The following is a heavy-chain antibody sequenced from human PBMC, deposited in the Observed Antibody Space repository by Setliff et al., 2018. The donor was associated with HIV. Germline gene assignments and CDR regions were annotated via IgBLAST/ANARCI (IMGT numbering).Heavy chain of an antibody. Sequence: PSETLSLTCIVSGGSITSSGYNWNWIRQHPGKGLEWIGYIYSSGRTSYNPSPQSRVSISIDTSKNQFSLKLDSVIAADTAVYYCARDEVCYYSGSESVRAGMDVWGQGTAVTVSS. CDR2: IYSSGRT. V-gene: IGHV4-31*03. J-gene: IGHJ6*02. D-gene: IGHD3-10*01. CDR3: ARDEVCYYSGSESVRAGMDV. CDR1: GGSITSSGYN.